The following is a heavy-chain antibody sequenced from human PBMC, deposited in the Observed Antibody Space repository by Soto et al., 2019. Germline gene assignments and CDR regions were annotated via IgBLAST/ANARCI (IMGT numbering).Heavy chain of an antibody. CDR1: GYTFTSYS. J-gene: IGHJ4*02. Sequence: ASVKVSCKASGYTFTSYSMHWVRQAPGQRLEWMGWINAGNGNTKYSQKFQGRVTITRDTSASTAYMELSSLRSEDTAVYYCARDRSSSPLYFDYWGQGTLVTVS. V-gene: IGHV1-3*01. CDR3: ARDRSSSPLYFDY. CDR2: INAGNGNT. D-gene: IGHD6-13*01.